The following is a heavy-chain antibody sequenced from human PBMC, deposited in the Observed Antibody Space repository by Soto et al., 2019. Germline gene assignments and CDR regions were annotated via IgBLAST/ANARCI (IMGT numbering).Heavy chain of an antibody. Sequence: EVQLAESGGGLVKPGGSLRLSCAASGFTFSSYSMNWVRQAPGKGLEWVSSISSSSSYIYYADSVKGRFTISRDNAKNSLYLQMNSLRAEDTAVYYCARDKGFSSSSLQIFDYWGQGTLVTVSS. J-gene: IGHJ4*02. V-gene: IGHV3-21*01. CDR2: ISSSSSYI. D-gene: IGHD6-6*01. CDR3: ARDKGFSSSSLQIFDY. CDR1: GFTFSSYS.